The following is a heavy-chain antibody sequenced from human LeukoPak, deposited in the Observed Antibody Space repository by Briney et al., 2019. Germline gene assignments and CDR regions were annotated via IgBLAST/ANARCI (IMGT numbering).Heavy chain of an antibody. CDR3: ARRTTNYYYYYMDV. D-gene: IGHD1-1*01. V-gene: IGHV3-11*04. CDR2: ISSSGSTI. CDR1: GFTFSDYY. Sequence: VGSLRLSCAASGFTFSDYYMSWIRQAPGKGLEWVSYISSSGSTIYYADSVKGRFTISRDNAKNSLYLQMNSLRAEDTAVYYCARRTTNYYYYYMDVWGKGTTVTVSS. J-gene: IGHJ6*03.